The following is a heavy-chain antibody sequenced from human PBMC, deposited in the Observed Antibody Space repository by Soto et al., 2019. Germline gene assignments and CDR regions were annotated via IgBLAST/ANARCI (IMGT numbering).Heavy chain of an antibody. D-gene: IGHD6-6*01. CDR3: AVGSSSSSDLYYYYYMDV. CDR2: INAGNGNT. Sequence: ASVKLSCKASGYTFTSYAMHWVRQAPGQRLEWMGWINAGNGNTKYSQKFQGRVTITRDTSASTAYMELSSLRSEDTAVYYCAVGSSSSSDLYYYYYMDVWGKGTTVTVSS. CDR1: GYTFTSYA. J-gene: IGHJ6*03. V-gene: IGHV1-3*01.